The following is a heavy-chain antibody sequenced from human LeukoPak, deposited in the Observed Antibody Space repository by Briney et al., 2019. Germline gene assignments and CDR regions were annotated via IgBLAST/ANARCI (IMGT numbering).Heavy chain of an antibody. CDR3: ATDLWSPKRTDYGDYVS. CDR2: FDPEDGET. CDR1: GYTLAESS. D-gene: IGHD4-17*01. Sequence: ASVKVSCKVSGYTLAESSMHWVRQAPGKGLEWMGGFDPEDGETIYAQKFQGRVTMTEDTSTDTAYMELSSLRSEDTAVYYCATDLWSPKRTDYGDYVSWGQGTLVTVSS. V-gene: IGHV1-24*01. J-gene: IGHJ4*02.